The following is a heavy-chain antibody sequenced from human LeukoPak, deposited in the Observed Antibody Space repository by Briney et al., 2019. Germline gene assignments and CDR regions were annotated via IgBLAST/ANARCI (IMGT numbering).Heavy chain of an antibody. V-gene: IGHV3-21*01. CDR1: GFTFSSYS. CDR3: ASGSYYGSGSYSHY. D-gene: IGHD3-10*01. CDR2: ISSSSSYI. Sequence: GGSLRLSCAAPGFTFSSYSMNWVRQAPGKGLEWVSSISSSSSYIYYADSVKGRFTISRDNAKNSLYLQMNSLRAEDTAVYYCASGSYYGSGSYSHYWGQGTLVTVSS. J-gene: IGHJ4*02.